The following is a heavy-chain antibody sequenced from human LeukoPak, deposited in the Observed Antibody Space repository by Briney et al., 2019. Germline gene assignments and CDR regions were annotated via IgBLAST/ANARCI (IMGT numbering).Heavy chain of an antibody. V-gene: IGHV4-59*01. D-gene: IGHD3-22*01. CDR2: IYYSGST. CDR1: GGSFNTYY. Sequence: SETLSLTCTVSGGSFNTYYWSWIRQAPGKGLEWIGYIYYSGSTNYNPSLKSRVTISIGTSKNQFSLKLSSVTAADTAVYYCARTAYDSSGNFFDYWGQGTLVTVSS. J-gene: IGHJ4*02. CDR3: ARTAYDSSGNFFDY.